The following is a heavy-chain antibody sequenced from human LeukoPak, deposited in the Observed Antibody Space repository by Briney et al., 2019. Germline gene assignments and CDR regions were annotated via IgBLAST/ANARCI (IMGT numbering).Heavy chain of an antibody. CDR3: ARGWFFDD. D-gene: IGHD3-10*01. CDR2: ISYGGSNK. CDR1: GFTFSDSP. V-gene: IGHV3-30*04. Sequence: GGSLRLSCAASGFTFSDSPMHWVRQAPGKGLEWVSVISYGGSNKYYGDYVKGRFTISRDNSKSKLYLYMNSLRAEDTAIDYCARGWFFDDWGQGTLVTVSS. J-gene: IGHJ4*02.